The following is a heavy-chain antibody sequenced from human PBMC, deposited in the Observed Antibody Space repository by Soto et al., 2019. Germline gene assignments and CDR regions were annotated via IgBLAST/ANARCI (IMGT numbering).Heavy chain of an antibody. CDR3: VKDSYAHFHRVLLTAGYYVDY. J-gene: IGHJ4*01. V-gene: IGHV3-9*01. CDR2: ITWNSGNI. D-gene: IGHD6-13*01. CDR1: GFTFVDYA. Sequence: EVQLVESGGGLVRPGRSLRLSCTASGFTFVDYAMHWVRQAPGWGLEWVSGITWNSGNIVYAGSVKGRFTIARDDDNNSLYLQMNRRRPEDTALYYCVKDSYAHFHRVLLTAGYYVDYWGHGTLVTVSS.